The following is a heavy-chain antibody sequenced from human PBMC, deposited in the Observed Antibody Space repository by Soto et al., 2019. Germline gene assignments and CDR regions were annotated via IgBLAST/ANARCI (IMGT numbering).Heavy chain of an antibody. CDR3: ARGGDGSSFDD. V-gene: IGHV3-53*02. J-gene: IGHJ4*02. CDR2: IYSGGRT. CDR1: GFTVSSNY. D-gene: IGHD1-26*01. Sequence: EVQLVETGGGLIQPGGSLRLSCAASGFTVSSNYINWVRQAPGKGLEWVSVIYSGGRTNYADSVKGRFTISRDNSKNTVFLQMNSLRAEETALYYCARGGDGSSFDDWGQGTLVTVSS.